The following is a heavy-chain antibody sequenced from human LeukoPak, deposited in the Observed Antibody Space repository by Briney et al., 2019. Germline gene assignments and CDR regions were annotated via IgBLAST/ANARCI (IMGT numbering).Heavy chain of an antibody. CDR2: IVVGSGNT. CDR3: ARDVPRGWLAYGMDV. CDR1: GFTFTSSA. V-gene: IGHV1-58*01. Sequence: SVKVSCKASGFTFTSSAVQWVRQARGQRLEWIGWIVVGSGNTNYAQKFQGRVTITADESTSTAYMELSSLRSEDTAVYYCARDVPRGWLAYGMDVWGQGTTVTVSS. J-gene: IGHJ6*02. D-gene: IGHD6-19*01.